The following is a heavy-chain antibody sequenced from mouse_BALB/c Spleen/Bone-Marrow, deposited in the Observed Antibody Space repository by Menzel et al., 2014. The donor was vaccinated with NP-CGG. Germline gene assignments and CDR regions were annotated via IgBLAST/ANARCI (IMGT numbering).Heavy chain of an antibody. J-gene: IGHJ2*01. CDR1: GYTFTSYW. D-gene: IGHD2-14*01. V-gene: IGHV1S41*01. CDR3: AYYRYDVNY. CDR2: IAPGSGSI. Sequence: DLVKPGASVKLSCKASGYTFTSYWINWIKQRPGQGLEWIGRIAPGSGSIYYNEMFKGKATLTVDTSSSTAYILLSSLSSEDSAVYFCAYYRYDVNYWGQGTTLTVSS.